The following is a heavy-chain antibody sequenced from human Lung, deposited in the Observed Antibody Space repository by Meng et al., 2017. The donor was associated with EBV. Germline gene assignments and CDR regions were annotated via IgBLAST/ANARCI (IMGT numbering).Heavy chain of an antibody. J-gene: IGHJ4*02. V-gene: IGHV4-39*07. D-gene: IGHD3-22*01. CDR3: ARALFDYYDSSGYYDY. CDR2: VHYSGST. Sequence: HLQARESGQGQVQPSETLPLTWTSSGRFISMFDYWGWIRQPPGRGLEWIGSVHYSGSTNYNPSLKSRVTISVDTSKNQFSLKLSSVTAADTAVYYCARALFDYYDSSGYYDYWGQGTLVTVSS. CDR1: GRFISMFDY.